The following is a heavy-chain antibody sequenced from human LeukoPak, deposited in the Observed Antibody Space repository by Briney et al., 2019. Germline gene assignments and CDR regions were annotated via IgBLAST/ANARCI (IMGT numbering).Heavy chain of an antibody. J-gene: IGHJ4*02. V-gene: IGHV3-30*02. CDR2: IRYDGSRK. CDR3: ATETPDTSGSKLDY. D-gene: IGHD3-22*01. Sequence: GGSLRLSCAASGFIFSNYAMHWVRQAAGKGLEWVAYIRYDGSRKYYADSVNGRFTISRDNSKNTLYLQVHSLRGENTAVYYCATETPDTSGSKLDYWGQGTLVTVSS. CDR1: GFIFSNYA.